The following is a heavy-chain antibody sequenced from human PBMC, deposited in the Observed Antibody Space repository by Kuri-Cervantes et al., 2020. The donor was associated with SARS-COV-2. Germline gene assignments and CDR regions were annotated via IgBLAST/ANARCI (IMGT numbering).Heavy chain of an antibody. Sequence: SDTLSLTCAVSGGSPSHYFWSWLRQSPGKGLEWIGEISGGGYTLYNPSLKSRVSITQESAWNQFSLKVTSVTAADTAVYYCARAWDSSGYYSHDFWGQGTLVTVSS. D-gene: IGHD3-22*01. CDR2: ISGGGYT. CDR1: GGSPSHYF. J-gene: IGHJ4*02. CDR3: ARAWDSSGYYSHDF. V-gene: IGHV4-34*01.